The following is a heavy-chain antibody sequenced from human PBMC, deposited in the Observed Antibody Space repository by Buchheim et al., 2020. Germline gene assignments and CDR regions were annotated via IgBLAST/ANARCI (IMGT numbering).Heavy chain of an antibody. V-gene: IGHV4-34*01. D-gene: IGHD6-13*01. CDR3: ASTIAAAGKSFYYYYYGMDV. CDR1: GGSFSGYY. CDR2: INHSGST. Sequence: QVQLQQWGAGLLKPSETLSLTCAVYGGSFSGYYWSWIRQPPGKGLEWIGEINHSGSTNYNPSLKSRVTISVDTSKNKFSLKLSSVTAADTAVYYCASTIAAAGKSFYYYYYGMDVWGQGTT. J-gene: IGHJ6*02.